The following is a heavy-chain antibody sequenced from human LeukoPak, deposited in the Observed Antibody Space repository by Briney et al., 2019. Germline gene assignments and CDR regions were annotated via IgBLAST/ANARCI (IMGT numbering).Heavy chain of an antibody. V-gene: IGHV3-23*01. D-gene: IGHD2-15*01. CDR3: AGEFCSGGSCYGDY. CDR2: ISHSGGTT. CDR1: GFTFSNYD. Sequence: GRSLRLSCAASGFTFSNYDMHWVRQAPGKGLEWVSGISHSGGTTYYADSVKGRFTISRDNSKNTLFLQMNSLRAGDTAVYYCAGEFCSGGSCYGDYWGPGTLVTVSS. J-gene: IGHJ4*02.